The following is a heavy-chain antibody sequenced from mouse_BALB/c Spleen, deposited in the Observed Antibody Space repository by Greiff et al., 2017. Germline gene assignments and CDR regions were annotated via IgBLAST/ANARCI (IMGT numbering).Heavy chain of an antibody. Sequence: EVQLVESGGGLVQPGGSLKLSCAASGFSFSSYGMSWVRQTPDKRLELVATINSNGGSTYYPDSVKGRFTISRDNAKNTLYLQMSSLKSEDTAMYYWARDRNGLLRYWGQGTTLTVSS. D-gene: IGHD1-1*01. CDR1: GFSFSSYG. CDR3: ARDRNGLLRY. CDR2: INSNGGST. J-gene: IGHJ2*01. V-gene: IGHV5-6-3*01.